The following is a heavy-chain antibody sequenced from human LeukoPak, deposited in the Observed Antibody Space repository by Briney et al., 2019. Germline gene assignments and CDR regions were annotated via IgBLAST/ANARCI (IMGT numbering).Heavy chain of an antibody. CDR2: IYSGGST. CDR1: GFTVSSNY. D-gene: IGHD5-18*01. CDR3: ARGGWVRAMAIAY. V-gene: IGHV3-53*01. J-gene: IGHJ4*02. Sequence: GGSLRLSCAASGFTVSSNYMSWVRQAPGKGLEWVSVIYSGGSTYYADSVKGRFTISRDNPKNTLYLQMNSLRAEDPAVYYCARGGWVRAMAIAYSGQETLVT.